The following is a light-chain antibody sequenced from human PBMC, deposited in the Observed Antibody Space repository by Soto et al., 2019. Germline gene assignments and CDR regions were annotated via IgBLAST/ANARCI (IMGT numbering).Light chain of an antibody. CDR3: QQYNNWPRT. J-gene: IGKJ1*01. CDR1: QSVSSN. Sequence: EIVMTQSPATLSVSPGERATLSCRASQSVSSNLAWYQQKPGQAPRLLIYGASSRATGITARFSGSGSGTEFTLTISILQYEDFAVYYCQQYNNWPRTFGQGTKVEIK. V-gene: IGKV3-15*01. CDR2: GAS.